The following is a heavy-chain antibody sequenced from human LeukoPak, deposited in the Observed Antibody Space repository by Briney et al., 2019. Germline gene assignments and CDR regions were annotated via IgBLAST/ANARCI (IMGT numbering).Heavy chain of an antibody. J-gene: IGHJ4*02. V-gene: IGHV3-23*01. CDR1: GFTFSSYT. Sequence: PGGSLRLSWAASGFTFSSYTMSWVRQAPGKGLEWVSTITTSDGNTYYADSVKGRFTVSRDNSKNTLFLQMNSLRAADTAVYYCAKDGGLWVSAHWGDSWGRGTLVTVSS. CDR3: AKDGGLWVSAHWGDS. D-gene: IGHD7-27*01. CDR2: ITTSDGNT.